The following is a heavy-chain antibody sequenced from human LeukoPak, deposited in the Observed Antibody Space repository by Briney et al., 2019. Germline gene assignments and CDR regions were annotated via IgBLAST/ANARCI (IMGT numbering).Heavy chain of an antibody. CDR2: ISHSGATT. D-gene: IGHD3-10*01. V-gene: IGHV3-48*02. CDR3: AGRGWDS. CDR1: GFTFSMYS. J-gene: IGHJ4*02. Sequence: GGSLRLSCAASGFTFSMYSMNWVRQAPGKGPEWVSHISHSGATTYYADSVKGRFTISRDNAKNSLYLQMNSLRDEDTAVYYCAGRGWDSWGQGTLVTVSS.